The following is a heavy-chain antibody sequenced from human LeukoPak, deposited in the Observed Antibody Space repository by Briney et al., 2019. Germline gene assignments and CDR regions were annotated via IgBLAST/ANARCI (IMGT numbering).Heavy chain of an antibody. CDR1: GFTFSSYA. D-gene: IGHD4-17*01. CDR3: AREGSKPFKHGDYVVSSYYFDY. Sequence: PGGSLRLSCAASGFTFSSYAMHWVRQAPGKGLEWVAVISYDGSNKYYADSVKGRFTISRDNSKNTLYLQMNSLRAEDTAVYYCAREGSKPFKHGDYVVSSYYFDYWGQGTLVTVSS. J-gene: IGHJ4*02. CDR2: ISYDGSNK. V-gene: IGHV3-30-3*01.